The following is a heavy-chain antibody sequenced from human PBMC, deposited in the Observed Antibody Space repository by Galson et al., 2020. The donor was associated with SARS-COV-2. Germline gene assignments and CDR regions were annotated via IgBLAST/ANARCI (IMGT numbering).Heavy chain of an antibody. V-gene: IGHV1-45*01. CDR3: ASGYGNNGVCYQGYGMDV. J-gene: IGHJ6*02. CDR2: ITPFNGDT. Sequence: SVQVSCQASGYSFTYRQLHWVRQAPGQALEWMGWITPFNGDTKFAQIFKDRVTITRDRSRTTVYMELRNLRSEDTAMYYCASGYGNNGVCYQGYGMDVWVRGTTVTVSS. D-gene: IGHD2-8*01. CDR1: GYSFTYRQ.